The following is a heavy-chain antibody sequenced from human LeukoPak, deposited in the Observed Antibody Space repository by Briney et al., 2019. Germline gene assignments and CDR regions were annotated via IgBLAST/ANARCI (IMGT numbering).Heavy chain of an antibody. J-gene: IGHJ4*02. Sequence: GGSLRLSCAASGFTFSNYWMNWVRQAPGKGLEWVATINQDGSDEYYVDSGKGRFTISRDNAKNSLYLQMNSLRAEDTAVYYCVKDDGTSGYDLLDYWGRGTLVTVSS. CDR2: INQDGSDE. CDR1: GFTFSNYW. CDR3: VKDDGTSGYDLLDY. D-gene: IGHD5-12*01. V-gene: IGHV3-7*01.